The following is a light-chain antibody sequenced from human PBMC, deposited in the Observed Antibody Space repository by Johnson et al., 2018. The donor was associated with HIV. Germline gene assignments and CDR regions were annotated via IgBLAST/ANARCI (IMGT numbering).Light chain of an antibody. CDR2: DNN. J-gene: IGLJ1*01. V-gene: IGLV1-51*01. CDR1: SSNIGNNY. CDR3: GTWDSSLSAYV. Sequence: QSVLTQPPSVSAAPGQKVTISCSGSSSNIGNNYVSWYQQLTGTAPKLLIYDNNKRPSGIPDRFSGSKSGTSATLGITGLQRGDEADYYCGTWDSSLSAYVFGTGTKVTV.